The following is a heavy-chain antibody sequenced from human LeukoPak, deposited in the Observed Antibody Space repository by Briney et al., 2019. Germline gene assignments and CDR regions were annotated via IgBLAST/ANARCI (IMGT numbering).Heavy chain of an antibody. CDR3: ANQEGSGWYFDAFDI. CDR2: ISGSGGST. Sequence: GGSLRLSCAASGFTFSSYAMSWVRQAPGKGLEWVSAISGSGGSTYYADSVKGRFTISRDNSKNTLYLQMNSLRAEDTAVYYCANQEGSGWYFDAFDIWGQGTMVTVSS. D-gene: IGHD6-19*01. V-gene: IGHV3-23*01. J-gene: IGHJ3*02. CDR1: GFTFSSYA.